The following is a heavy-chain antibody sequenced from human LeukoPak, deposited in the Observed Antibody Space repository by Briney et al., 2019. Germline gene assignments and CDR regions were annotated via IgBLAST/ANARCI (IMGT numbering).Heavy chain of an antibody. Sequence: PSETLSLTCTVSGGSISSSSYYWGWIRQPPGKGLEWIGSIYYSGSTYYNPSLKSRVTISVDTSKNQFSLKLSSVTAADTAVYYCARHFGSGSYYKGGSYFDYWGQGTLVTVSS. D-gene: IGHD3-10*01. J-gene: IGHJ4*02. CDR1: GGSISSSSYY. CDR2: IYYSGST. CDR3: ARHFGSGSYYKGGSYFDY. V-gene: IGHV4-39*01.